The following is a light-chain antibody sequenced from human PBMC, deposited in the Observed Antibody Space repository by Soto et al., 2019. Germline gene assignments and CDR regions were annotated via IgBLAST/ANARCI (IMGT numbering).Light chain of an antibody. CDR3: QQRSNWPWT. V-gene: IGKV3-11*01. CDR2: AAS. J-gene: IGKJ1*01. Sequence: DTVLTQSPATLSLSLGERATLSCGASQSVGSYLAWYQQKPGKAPRLLIYAASNRATGIPARFSGSGSGTDFTLTISSLEPEDFAVYYCQQRSNWPWTFGQGTKVEFK. CDR1: QSVGSY.